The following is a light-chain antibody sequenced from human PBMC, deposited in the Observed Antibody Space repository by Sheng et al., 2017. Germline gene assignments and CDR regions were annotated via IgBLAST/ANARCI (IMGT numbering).Light chain of an antibody. Sequence: DIQMTQSPSTLSASVGDRVTITCRASQSISSWLAWYQQKPGKAPKLLIYRASNLQSGVLSRFSGSVSGTEFTLTISSLQPDDFATYYCQQYYSYPWTFGQGTKVEIK. CDR3: QQYYSYPWT. CDR2: RAS. J-gene: IGKJ1*01. V-gene: IGKV1-5*03. CDR1: QSISSW.